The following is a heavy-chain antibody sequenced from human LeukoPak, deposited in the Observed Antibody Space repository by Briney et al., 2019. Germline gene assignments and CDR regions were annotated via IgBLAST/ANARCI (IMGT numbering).Heavy chain of an antibody. CDR1: GFTFSSYW. Sequence: GGSLRLSCAASGFTFSSYWMHWVRQAPGKGLLWVSRINSDGTSTSYADSVKGRFTISRDNAKNSLYLQMNSLRAEDTALYYCAKDIGDSSGYSDYWGQGTLVTVSS. CDR3: AKDIGDSSGYSDY. CDR2: INSDGTST. V-gene: IGHV3-74*01. D-gene: IGHD3-22*01. J-gene: IGHJ4*02.